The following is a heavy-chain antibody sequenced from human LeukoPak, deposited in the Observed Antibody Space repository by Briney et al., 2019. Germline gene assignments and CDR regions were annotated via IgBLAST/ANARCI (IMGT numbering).Heavy chain of an antibody. V-gene: IGHV3-66*01. J-gene: IGHJ3*02. Sequence: PGGSLRLSCAAPGYTVSSNYMSSVRQAPGKGLGWVLVIYSGGSTYVADSLKGCFTISRDNSKNKLYLQMNSLRAEDTAVYYCARDKERAQGIWGQGTMVTVSS. CDR1: GYTVSSNY. CDR3: ARDKERAQGI. D-gene: IGHD5-24*01. CDR2: IYSGGST.